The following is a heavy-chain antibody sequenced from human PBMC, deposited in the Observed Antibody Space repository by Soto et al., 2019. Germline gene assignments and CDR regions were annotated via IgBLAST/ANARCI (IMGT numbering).Heavy chain of an antibody. CDR1: GGSISRNSYY. J-gene: IGHJ4*02. Sequence: QMQLQESGPGLVKPSETLSLTCTVSGGSISRNSYYWGWIRQPPGKGLEWIGSIYYSGSTYYNPSLRGRVTISVDTSKTQFSLKLSSVTAADTAVYYCARHDWHGVDYWGQGTLVSVAS. V-gene: IGHV4-39*01. CDR2: IYYSGST. CDR3: ARHDWHGVDY. D-gene: IGHD3-9*01.